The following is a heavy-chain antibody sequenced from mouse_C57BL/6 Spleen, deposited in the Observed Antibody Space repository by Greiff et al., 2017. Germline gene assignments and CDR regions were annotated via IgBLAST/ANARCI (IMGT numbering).Heavy chain of an antibody. Sequence: QVQLQQPGAELVKPGASVKLSCKASGYTFTSYWMPWVKQRPGQGLEWIGMILPNSGSTNYNEKFKSKATLTVDKSSSTANMQLSNLTSEDSADYYCEKKDYGSSYAMDYWGQGTSVTVSS. CDR3: EKKDYGSSYAMDY. CDR2: ILPNSGST. J-gene: IGHJ4*01. CDR1: GYTFTSYW. V-gene: IGHV1-64*01. D-gene: IGHD1-1*01.